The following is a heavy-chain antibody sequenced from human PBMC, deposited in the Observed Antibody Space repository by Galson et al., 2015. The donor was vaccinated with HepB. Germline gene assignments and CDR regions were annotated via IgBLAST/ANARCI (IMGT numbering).Heavy chain of an antibody. D-gene: IGHD2-15*01. CDR3: ARGGRGVVVGANENNWFDP. Sequence: SVKVSCKASGYRFPNYYITWVRQAPGQGLEWLGWINPYTRNTKYAQTVQGRVTMNTDTSTNTAYMELRSLRSDDTALYYCARGGRGVVVGANENNWFDPWGQGTLVTVSS. CDR1: GYRFPNYY. CDR2: INPYTRNT. J-gene: IGHJ5*02. V-gene: IGHV1-18*01.